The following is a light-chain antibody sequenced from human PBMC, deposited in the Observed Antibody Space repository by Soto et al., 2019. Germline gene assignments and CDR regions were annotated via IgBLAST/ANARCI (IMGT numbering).Light chain of an antibody. CDR1: SSNIGAGYD. CDR3: PSYDSSLSGLV. CDR2: GNS. Sequence: QSVLTQPPSVSGAPGQRVTISCTGSSSNIGAGYDVHWYQQLPGTAPKLLIYGNSKRPSGVPDRFSGSKSGTSASLAITGLQAEDESDYYCPSYDSSLSGLVFGTGTKLTVL. J-gene: IGLJ1*01. V-gene: IGLV1-40*01.